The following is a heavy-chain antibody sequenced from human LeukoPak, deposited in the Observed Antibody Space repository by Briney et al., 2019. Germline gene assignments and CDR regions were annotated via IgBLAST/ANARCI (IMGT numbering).Heavy chain of an antibody. V-gene: IGHV1-2*02. J-gene: IGHJ5*02. CDR1: GYTFTGYY. CDR3: ARDRLRLGYERTNWFDP. D-gene: IGHD2-15*01. CDR2: IDPNSGGT. Sequence: ASVKVSCKASGYTFTGYYIHWVRQAPGQGLEWMGWIDPNSGGTNYAQKFQGRVTMTRDTSISTVYMELSRLRSDDTAVFYCARDRLRLGYERTNWFDPWGQGTLVTLSS.